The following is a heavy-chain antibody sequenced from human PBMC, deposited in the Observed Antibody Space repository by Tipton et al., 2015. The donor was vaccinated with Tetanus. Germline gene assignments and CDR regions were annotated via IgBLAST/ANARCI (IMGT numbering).Heavy chain of an antibody. D-gene: IGHD6-13*01. Sequence: GLVKPSETLSLICTVSGGSMNSYYWSWIRQPPGKGLEWIGYIYYTGSTNYNPSLKSGVTISLDTSKNEFSLTSSSVTAADTAVYYCARGTWMYTSTYHRHWLDPWGQGTLVTVSS. V-gene: IGHV4-59*12. CDR1: GGSMNSYY. J-gene: IGHJ5*02. CDR3: ARGTWMYTSTYHRHWLDP. CDR2: IYYTGST.